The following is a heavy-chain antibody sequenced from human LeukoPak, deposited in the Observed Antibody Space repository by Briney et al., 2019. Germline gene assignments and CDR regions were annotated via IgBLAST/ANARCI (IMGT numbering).Heavy chain of an antibody. CDR3: ARGGYGAYMG. Sequence: GGSLRLSCAASGFTFSDYYMSWIRQAPGKGLVWVSGIKSDGAGTSYVDSVKGRFTISRDNAKNTLDLQMNSLRAEDTAVYYCARGGYGAYMGWGQGMLVTVSS. D-gene: IGHD4-17*01. CDR1: GFTFSDYY. V-gene: IGHV3-74*01. J-gene: IGHJ4*02. CDR2: IKSDGAGT.